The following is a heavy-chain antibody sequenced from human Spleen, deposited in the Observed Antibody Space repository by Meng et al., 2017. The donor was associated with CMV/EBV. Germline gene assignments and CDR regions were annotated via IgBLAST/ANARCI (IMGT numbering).Heavy chain of an antibody. CDR1: RGPFNCGRSC. CDR2: IYYSGST. J-gene: IGHJ5*02. D-gene: IGHD3-22*01. CDR3: AREGYYDSSDWFDP. V-gene: IGHV4-61*06. Sequence: SRGPFNCGRSCWRWLRLPPRKGLEWIGYIYYSGSTHSNPSLKSRVSISVDTSKNQFSLKLSSVTAADTAVYYCAREGYYDSSDWFDPWGQGTLVTVSS.